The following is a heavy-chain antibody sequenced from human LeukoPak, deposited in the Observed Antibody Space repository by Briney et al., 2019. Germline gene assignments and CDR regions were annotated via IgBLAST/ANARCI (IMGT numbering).Heavy chain of an antibody. Sequence: PGQTLSLTCSVPAPPFSSQYWTWVRRPPGKALEGSGYIYYSGRTKYNPALTSRGTISVDTSKDQCSLKLSSVTAADTAVYYCASGGLAYCGGDCYPHWFDPWGQGTLVTVSS. V-gene: IGHV4-59*11. J-gene: IGHJ5*02. CDR2: IYYSGRT. CDR3: ASGGLAYCGGDCYPHWFDP. D-gene: IGHD2-21*02. CDR1: APPFSSQY.